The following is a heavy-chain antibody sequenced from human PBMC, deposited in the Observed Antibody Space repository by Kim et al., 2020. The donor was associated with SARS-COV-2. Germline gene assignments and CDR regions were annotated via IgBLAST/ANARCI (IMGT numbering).Heavy chain of an antibody. CDR1: GGSISSGGYY. CDR2: IYYSGST. Sequence: SETLSLTCTVSGGSISSGGYYWSWIRQHPGKGLEWIGYIYYSGSTYYNPSLKSRVTISVDTSKNQFSLKLSSVTAADTAVYYCARVGPIAVAGTPTPYYFDYWGQGTLVTVSS. J-gene: IGHJ4*02. D-gene: IGHD6-19*01. V-gene: IGHV4-31*03. CDR3: ARVGPIAVAGTPTPYYFDY.